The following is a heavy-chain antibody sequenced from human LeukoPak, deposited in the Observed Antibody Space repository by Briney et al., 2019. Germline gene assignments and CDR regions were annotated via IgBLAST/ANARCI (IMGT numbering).Heavy chain of an antibody. V-gene: IGHV4-34*01. CDR2: INHSGST. Sequence: GSLRLSCAASGFTFSSYSMNWVRQAPGKGLEWIGEINHSGSTNYNPSLKSRVTISVDTSKNQFSLKLSSVTAADTAVYYCARRRRGAATPVDYWGQGTLVTVSS. CDR1: GFTFSSYS. D-gene: IGHD2-15*01. J-gene: IGHJ4*02. CDR3: ARRRRGAATPVDY.